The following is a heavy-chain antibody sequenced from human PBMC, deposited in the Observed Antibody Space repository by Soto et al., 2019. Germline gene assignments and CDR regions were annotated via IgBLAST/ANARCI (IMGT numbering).Heavy chain of an antibody. Sequence: GGSLRLSCAASGFTFSSYGMHWVRQAPGKGLEWVAVISYDVSNKYYADSVRGRFTISRDNSKNTLYLQMNSLRAEDTAVYYCAKDRDSSGWSKYYYYGMDVWGQGTTVTVSS. CDR1: GFTFSSYG. J-gene: IGHJ6*02. CDR3: AKDRDSSGWSKYYYYGMDV. D-gene: IGHD6-19*01. V-gene: IGHV3-30*18. CDR2: ISYDVSNK.